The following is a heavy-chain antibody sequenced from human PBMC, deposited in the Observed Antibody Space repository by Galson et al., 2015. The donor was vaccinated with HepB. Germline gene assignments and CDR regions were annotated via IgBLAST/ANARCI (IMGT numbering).Heavy chain of an antibody. Sequence: CALSGDSVSSNSAAWNWIRQSPSRGLEWLGRTYYRSKWYNDYAVSVKSRITINPDTSKNQFSLKLSSVTAADTAVYYCARAPPVYYERRFNGMDVWGQGTTVTVSS. CDR1: GDSVSSNSAA. J-gene: IGHJ6*02. CDR2: TYYRSKWYN. V-gene: IGHV6-1*01. CDR3: ARAPPVYYERRFNGMDV. D-gene: IGHD3-22*01.